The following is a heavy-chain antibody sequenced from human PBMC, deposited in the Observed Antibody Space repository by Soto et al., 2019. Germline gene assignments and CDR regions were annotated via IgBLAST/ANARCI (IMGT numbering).Heavy chain of an antibody. D-gene: IGHD2-8*01. J-gene: IGHJ4*02. Sequence: GGSLRLSCAASGFIFSSYAMGWVRQAPGKGLEWVGRIKSKTDGGTTDYAAPVKGRFTISRDDSKNTLYLQMNSLKTEDTAVYYCTTVAMVYDEYYFDYWGQGTLVTVSS. CDR1: GFIFSSYA. CDR2: IKSKTDGGTT. V-gene: IGHV3-15*01. CDR3: TTVAMVYDEYYFDY.